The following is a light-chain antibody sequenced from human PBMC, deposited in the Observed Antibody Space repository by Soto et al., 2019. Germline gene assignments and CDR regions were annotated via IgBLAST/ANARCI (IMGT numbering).Light chain of an antibody. CDR1: SSDIGAYNF. V-gene: IGLV2-14*03. J-gene: IGLJ2*01. Sequence: QSALTQPASVSGSPGQSITISCTGTSSDIGAYNFVSWYQQHPGKAPKLMLYDVNNRPSGVSNRFSGSKSGNTASLTISGLQAEDDADYYCSSWTTSSTLIFGGGTKVTVL. CDR2: DVN. CDR3: SSWTTSSTLI.